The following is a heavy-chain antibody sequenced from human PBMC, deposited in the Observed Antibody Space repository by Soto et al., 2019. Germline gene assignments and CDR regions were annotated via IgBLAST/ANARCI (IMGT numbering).Heavy chain of an antibody. CDR3: ARLGFLMVRGVNWFDP. CDR2: IYYSGST. Sequence: SETLSLTCTVSGGSISSSSYYWGWIRQPPGKGLEWIGSIYYSGSTYYNPSLKSRVTISVDTSKNQFSLKLSSVTAADTAVYYCARLGFLMVRGVNWFDPWGQGTMVTVS. D-gene: IGHD3-10*01. J-gene: IGHJ5*02. CDR1: GGSISSSSYY. V-gene: IGHV4-39*01.